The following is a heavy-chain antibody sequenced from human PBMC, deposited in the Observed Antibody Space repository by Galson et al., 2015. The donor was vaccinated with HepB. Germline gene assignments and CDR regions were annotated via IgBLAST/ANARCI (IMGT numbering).Heavy chain of an antibody. CDR3: AKDMGDYCVFDY. V-gene: IGHV3-9*01. D-gene: IGHD4-17*01. CDR2: ISWNSGSI. CDR1: GFTFDDYA. Sequence: SLRLSCAASGFTFDDYAMHWVRQAPGKGLEWVSGISWNSGSIGYADSVKGRFTISRDNAKNSLYLQMNSLRAEDTALYYCAKDMGDYCVFDYWGQGTLVAVSS. J-gene: IGHJ4*02.